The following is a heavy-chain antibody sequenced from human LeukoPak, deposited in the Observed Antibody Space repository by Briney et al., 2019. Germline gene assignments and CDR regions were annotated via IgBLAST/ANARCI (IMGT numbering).Heavy chain of an antibody. CDR1: GYTFTSYG. V-gene: IGHV1-18*01. Sequence: GASVKVSCKASGYTFTSYGISWVRQAPGQGLEWMGWISAYNGNTNYAQKLQGRVTMTTDTSTSTAYMELRSLRSEDTAVYYCARESASIAAAGPLDYWGQGTLVTVSS. D-gene: IGHD6-13*01. CDR2: ISAYNGNT. CDR3: ARESASIAAAGPLDY. J-gene: IGHJ4*02.